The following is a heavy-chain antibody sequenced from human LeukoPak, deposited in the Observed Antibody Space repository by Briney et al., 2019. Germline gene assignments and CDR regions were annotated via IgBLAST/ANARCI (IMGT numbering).Heavy chain of an antibody. D-gene: IGHD3-10*01. Sequence: GGSLRLSCAASGFTFSKHGMNWVRQAPGKGLEWVSGISPSGDITYYADSVKGRFTISRDNSKNTLYLEVISLTAEDTAAYYCAKDDAWLRFGEWSQGTLVTVSS. CDR3: AKDDAWLRFGE. CDR1: GFTFSKHG. J-gene: IGHJ4*02. V-gene: IGHV3-23*01. CDR2: ISPSGDIT.